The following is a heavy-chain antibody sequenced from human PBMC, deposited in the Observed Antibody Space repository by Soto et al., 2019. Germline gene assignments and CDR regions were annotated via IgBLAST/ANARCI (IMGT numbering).Heavy chain of an antibody. Sequence: PGGSLRLSCAASGFAFSSYAMHWVRQAPGKGLEWVAVISYDGSNKYYADSVKGRFTISRDNSKNTLYLQMNSLRAEDTAVYYCARDIIYDFWSGYFPTGTMDVWGQGTTVTVSS. D-gene: IGHD3-3*01. CDR3: ARDIIYDFWSGYFPTGTMDV. V-gene: IGHV3-30-3*01. CDR1: GFAFSSYA. J-gene: IGHJ6*02. CDR2: ISYDGSNK.